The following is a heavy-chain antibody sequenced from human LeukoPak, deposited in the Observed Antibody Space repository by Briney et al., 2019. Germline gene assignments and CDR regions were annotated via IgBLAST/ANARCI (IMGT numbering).Heavy chain of an antibody. CDR3: AELGITMIGGV. V-gene: IGHV3-23*01. CDR1: GFTFTNYA. CDR2: TVGSGPDT. Sequence: GGSLRLSCAASGFTFTNYAMSWVRRTPGKGLEWVSATVGSGPDTYHADSVKGRFTISRDNAKNSLYLQMNSLRAEDTAVYYCAELGITMIGGVWGKGTTVTISS. D-gene: IGHD3-10*02. J-gene: IGHJ6*04.